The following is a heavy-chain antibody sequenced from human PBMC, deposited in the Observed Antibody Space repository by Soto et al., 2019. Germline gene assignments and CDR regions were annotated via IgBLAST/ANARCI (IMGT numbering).Heavy chain of an antibody. J-gene: IGHJ4*02. CDR1: GFTFDDYA. CDR3: AKDKAGFLETFGFDY. D-gene: IGHD3-3*01. CDR2: ISWNSGSI. V-gene: IGHV3-9*01. Sequence: GGSLRLSCAASGFTFDDYAMHWVRQAPGKGLEWVSGISWNSGSIGYADSVKGRFTISRDNAKNSLYLQMNSLRAEDTALYYCAKDKAGFLETFGFDYWGQGTLVTVSS.